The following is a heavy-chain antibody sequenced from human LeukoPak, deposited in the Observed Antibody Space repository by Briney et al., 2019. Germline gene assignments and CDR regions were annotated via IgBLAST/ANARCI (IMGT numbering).Heavy chain of an antibody. Sequence: SETLSLTCAVYGGSFSGYYRSWIRQPPGKGLEWIGYIYYSGSTYYNPSLKSRVTISVDTSKNQFSLKLSSVTAADTAVYYCARVSPNCDRSLFDYWGQGTLDTVSS. CDR1: GGSFSGYY. V-gene: IGHV4-34*09. CDR3: ARVSPNCDRSLFDY. J-gene: IGHJ4*02. CDR2: IYYSGST. D-gene: IGHD1-1*01.